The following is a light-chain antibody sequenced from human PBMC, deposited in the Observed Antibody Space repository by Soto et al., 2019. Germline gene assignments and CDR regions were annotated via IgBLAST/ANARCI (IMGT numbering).Light chain of an antibody. CDR2: GAS. CDR1: QSVSIN. J-gene: IGKJ4*02. V-gene: IGKV3-15*01. CDR3: QHYNNWPPST. Sequence: EIVMTQSPATLSVSPGERATLSCRASQSVSINLAWYQQKPGQAPRLLIYGASNRATGIPARFSGSGSGTEFTLTISSLQSEDFAVYYCQHYNNWPPSTFGGVTKVEIK.